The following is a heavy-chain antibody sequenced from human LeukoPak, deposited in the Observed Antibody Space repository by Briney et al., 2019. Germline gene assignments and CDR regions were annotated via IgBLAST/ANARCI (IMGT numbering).Heavy chain of an antibody. V-gene: IGHV3-11*01. CDR1: GFTFSDYY. D-gene: IGHD5-24*01. CDR2: ISSSGGTI. CDR3: ARERVVRWLQLVPY. J-gene: IGHJ4*02. Sequence: GGSLRLSCAASGFTFSDYYMSWIRQAPGKGLEWVSYISSSGGTIYYADSVKGRFTISRDNAKNSLYLQMNSLRAEDTAVYYCARERVVRWLQLVPYWGQGTLVTVSS.